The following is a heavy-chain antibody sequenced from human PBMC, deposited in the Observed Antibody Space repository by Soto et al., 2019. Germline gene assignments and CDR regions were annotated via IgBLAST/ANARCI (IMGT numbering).Heavy chain of an antibody. CDR1: GDSISSYY. CDR2: IHYSGST. J-gene: IGHJ3*02. Sequence: SETLSLTCTISGDSISSYYWSWIRQPPGKGLEWIGYIHYSGSTNYNPSLKSRVTMTTDTSTSTAYMELRSLRSDDTAVYYCARDVRSIAVARGVLGAFDIWGQGTMVTVSS. CDR3: ARDVRSIAVARGVLGAFDI. V-gene: IGHV4-59*01. D-gene: IGHD6-19*01.